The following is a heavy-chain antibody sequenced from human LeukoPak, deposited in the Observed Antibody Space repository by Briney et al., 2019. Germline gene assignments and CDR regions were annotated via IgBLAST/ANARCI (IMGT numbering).Heavy chain of an antibody. V-gene: IGHV1-46*01. CDR3: ARGLAYYDSSGHWFDP. J-gene: IGHJ5*02. CDR1: GYTFTSYY. CDR2: INPSGGST. D-gene: IGHD3-22*01. Sequence: ASVKVSCKASGYTFTSYYMHWVRQAPGQGLEWMGIINPSGGSTSYAQKFQGRVTMTRDTSTSTVYMELSSLRSEDTAVYYCARGLAYYDSSGHWFDPWGQGTLVTVSS.